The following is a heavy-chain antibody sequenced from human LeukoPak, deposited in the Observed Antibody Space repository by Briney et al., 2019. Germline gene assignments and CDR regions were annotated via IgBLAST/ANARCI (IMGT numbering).Heavy chain of an antibody. CDR3: AVKILVGATDY. CDR2: IYYSGST. V-gene: IGHV4-39*01. Sequence: KASEILSLTCTVSGGSISSSSYYWGWIRQPPGKGLEWIGSIYYSGSTYYNPSLKSRVTISVDTSKNQFSLKLSSVTAADTAVYYCAVKILVGATDYWGQGTLVTVSS. D-gene: IGHD1-26*01. J-gene: IGHJ4*02. CDR1: GGSISSSSYY.